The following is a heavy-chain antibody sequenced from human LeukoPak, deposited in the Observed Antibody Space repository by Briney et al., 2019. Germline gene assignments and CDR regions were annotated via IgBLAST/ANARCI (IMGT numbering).Heavy chain of an antibody. Sequence: GGSLRLSCAASGFTFSSYAMSWVRQAPGKGLEWVSAISGSGGSTYYADSVKGRFTISRDNPKNTLYLQMNSLRAEDTAVYYCAKDRVGIVVVVAAVFDYWGQGTLVTVSS. V-gene: IGHV3-23*01. CDR2: ISGSGGST. J-gene: IGHJ4*02. D-gene: IGHD2-15*01. CDR1: GFTFSSYA. CDR3: AKDRVGIVVVVAAVFDY.